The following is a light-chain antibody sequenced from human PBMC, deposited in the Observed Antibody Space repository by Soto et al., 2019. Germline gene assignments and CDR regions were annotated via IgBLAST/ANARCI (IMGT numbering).Light chain of an antibody. Sequence: EIVMTQSPPTLSVSPGERATLSCRASQSVSANIAWYQQKPGQAPRVLIYGASTRATGIPARFSGSGSGTEFTLSISSLQSEDFAVYYCQQYKSWPPITFGQGTRLEIK. J-gene: IGKJ5*01. CDR1: QSVSAN. V-gene: IGKV3-15*01. CDR3: QQYKSWPPIT. CDR2: GAS.